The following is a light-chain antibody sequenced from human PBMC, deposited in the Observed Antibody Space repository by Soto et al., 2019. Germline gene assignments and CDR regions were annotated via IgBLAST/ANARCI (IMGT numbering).Light chain of an antibody. CDR2: GAS. Sequence: EIVLTQSPGTLSLSPGERATLSCRASQSVSSTYLAWYQQKPGQAPSLLIYGASSRATGIPDRVSGSGSGTDVTLTISRLEPEDFAVYYCQQYGSSPFTFGPGTKVDIK. J-gene: IGKJ3*01. CDR3: QQYGSSPFT. CDR1: QSVSSTY. V-gene: IGKV3-20*01.